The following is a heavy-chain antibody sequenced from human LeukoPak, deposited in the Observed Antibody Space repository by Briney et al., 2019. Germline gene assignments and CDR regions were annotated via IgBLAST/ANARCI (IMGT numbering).Heavy chain of an antibody. J-gene: IGHJ3*02. CDR3: ARTQQLERDFDAFDI. Sequence: GGSLRLSCAASGFTFSSYAMHWVRQAPGKGLEGVAVISYDGSNKYYADSVKGRFTISRDNSKNTLYLQMNSLRAEDTAVYYCARTQQLERDFDAFDIWGQGTMVTVSS. V-gene: IGHV3-30*04. CDR1: GFTFSSYA. D-gene: IGHD1-1*01. CDR2: ISYDGSNK.